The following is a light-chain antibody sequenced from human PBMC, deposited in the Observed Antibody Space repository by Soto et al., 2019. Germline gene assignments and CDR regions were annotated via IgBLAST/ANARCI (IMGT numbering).Light chain of an antibody. Sequence: DIQMTQSPSSLSASLGDRVTITCRASQTIRRSLNWYQQKPGKAPVLLIYTTSDLESGVPSRFSGSGSGADFTLTISSLKPEDFAIYYCQQTYSSPWTFGQGTKVEIK. CDR2: TTS. V-gene: IGKV1-39*01. J-gene: IGKJ1*01. CDR1: QTIRRS. CDR3: QQTYSSPWT.